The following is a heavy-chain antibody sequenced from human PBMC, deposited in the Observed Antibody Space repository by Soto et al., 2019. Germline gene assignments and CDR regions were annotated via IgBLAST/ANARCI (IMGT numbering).Heavy chain of an antibody. CDR2: ISAYNGNT. CDR3: ARVSYYYDSSGYYYVAFDI. Sequence: ASVKVSCKASGYTFTSYGISWVRQAPGQGLEWMGWISAYNGNTNFAQKLQDRVTMTTDTSTSTAYMELRSLRSDDTAVYYCARVSYYYDSSGYYYVAFDIWGQGTMVTVSS. CDR1: GYTFTSYG. D-gene: IGHD3-22*01. J-gene: IGHJ3*02. V-gene: IGHV1-18*01.